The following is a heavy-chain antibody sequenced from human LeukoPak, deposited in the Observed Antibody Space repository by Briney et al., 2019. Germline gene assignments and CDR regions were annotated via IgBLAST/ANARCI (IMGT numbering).Heavy chain of an antibody. CDR1: GYTFSIYG. Sequence: GASVKVSCKASGYTFSIYGISWVRQAPGQGLEWMGWVSAYNGNTKFAQKFQGRVTMTTDTSTNTLYMALRSLRSDGTAVYYCARDGGTSYEDWFDPWGQGTLVTVSS. CDR2: VSAYNGNT. V-gene: IGHV1-18*01. CDR3: ARDGGTSYEDWFDP. D-gene: IGHD1-26*01. J-gene: IGHJ5*02.